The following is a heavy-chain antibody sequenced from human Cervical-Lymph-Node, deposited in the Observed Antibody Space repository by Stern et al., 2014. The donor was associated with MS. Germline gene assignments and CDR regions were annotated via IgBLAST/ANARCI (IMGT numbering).Heavy chain of an antibody. CDR3: AKAVGAHNWFDP. CDR2: LWYHGSDK. V-gene: IGHV3-30*18. CDR1: GFTFSHYA. J-gene: IGHJ5*02. Sequence: VQLEESGGGVVPPGRSLRLSCAASGFTFSHYAMHWVRPAPGTRLEKVAVLWYHGSDKYYADSVNDRFTISRDNSKNTLYLQMNSLRSEDTAVYYCAKAVGAHNWFDPWGQGTLVTVSS. D-gene: IGHD1-26*01.